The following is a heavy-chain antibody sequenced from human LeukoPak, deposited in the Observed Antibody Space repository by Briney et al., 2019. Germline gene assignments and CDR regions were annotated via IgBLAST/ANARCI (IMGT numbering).Heavy chain of an antibody. CDR1: GFTFSSYA. CDR2: ISYDGSNK. Sequence: GGSLRLSCAASGFTFSSYAMHWVRQAPGKGLEWVAVISYDGSNKYYADSVKGRFTISRDNSKNTLYPQMNSLRAEDTAVYYCARDFNSDYFDYWGQGTLVTVSS. D-gene: IGHD4-23*01. V-gene: IGHV3-30*04. J-gene: IGHJ4*02. CDR3: ARDFNSDYFDY.